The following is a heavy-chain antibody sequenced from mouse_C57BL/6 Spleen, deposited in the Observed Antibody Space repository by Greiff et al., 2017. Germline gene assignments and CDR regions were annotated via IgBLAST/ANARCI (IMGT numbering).Heavy chain of an antibody. D-gene: IGHD1-1*01. Sequence: QVQLQQPGTDLVKPGASVKLSCKASGYTFTSYWMHWVKQRPGQGLEWIGNINPSNGGTNYNEKFKSKATLTVDKSSSTAYMQLSSLTSEDSAVYYCARALARALYGSSFYWYFDVWGTGTTVTVSS. CDR2: INPSNGGT. V-gene: IGHV1-53*01. CDR3: ARALARALYGSSFYWYFDV. CDR1: GYTFTSYW. J-gene: IGHJ1*03.